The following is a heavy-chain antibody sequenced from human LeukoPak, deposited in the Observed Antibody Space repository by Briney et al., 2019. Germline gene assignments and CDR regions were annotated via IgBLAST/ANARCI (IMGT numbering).Heavy chain of an antibody. CDR3: ARDYVITMVRGVYQSFDP. CDR2: ISWNSGSI. Sequence: PGGSLRLSCAASGFTFDDYAMHWVRQAPGKGLEGVSGISWNSGSIGYADSVKGRFTISRDNAKNSLYLQMNSLRAEDTALYYCARDYVITMVRGVYQSFDPWGQGTLVTVSS. J-gene: IGHJ5*02. CDR1: GFTFDDYA. D-gene: IGHD3-10*01. V-gene: IGHV3-9*01.